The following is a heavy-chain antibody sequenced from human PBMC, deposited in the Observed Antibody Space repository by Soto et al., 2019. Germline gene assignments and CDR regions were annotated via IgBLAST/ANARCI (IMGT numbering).Heavy chain of an antibody. CDR1: GYTFTHYG. V-gene: IGHV1-18*01. J-gene: IGHJ5*02. D-gene: IGHD6-19*01. CDR3: AREVVSSGYYFFRFDP. CDR2: INVYNGNT. Sequence: QVQLVQSGAEVKKPGASVKVSCKASGYTFTHYGVTWVRQAPGQGLEWMGWINVYNGNTNYAHNLQGRVSMTTDTSASTAYMELRSPRSDDTAVYYCAREVVSSGYYFFRFDPWGQGTLVTVSS.